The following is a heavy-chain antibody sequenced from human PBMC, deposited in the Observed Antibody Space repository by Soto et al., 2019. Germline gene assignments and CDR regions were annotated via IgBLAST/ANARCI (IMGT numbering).Heavy chain of an antibody. V-gene: IGHV4-59*08. CDR2: IYYSGST. Sequence: SETPSLSCTVSGGSVCSYYWSGIRQPPGKGLEWIGYIYYSGSTNYNPSLKSRVTISVDTSKNQFSLKLSSVTAADTAVYYCARLWCSSTSCYFWYFDYWGQGTLVTVSS. CDR3: ARLWCSSTSCYFWYFDY. D-gene: IGHD2-2*01. CDR1: GGSVCSYY. J-gene: IGHJ4*02.